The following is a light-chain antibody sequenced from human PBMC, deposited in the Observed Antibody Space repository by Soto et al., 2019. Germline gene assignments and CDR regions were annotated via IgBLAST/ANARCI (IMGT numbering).Light chain of an antibody. J-gene: IGKJ5*01. CDR2: AAT. CDR1: QNIRSY. Sequence: DIQMTQSPSSLSASVGDRVTITCRASQNIRSYFNWYQQKPGKAPKLLIYAATSLQSGVPSRFTGSGYGTDCSLTINSLQPDDFATYYCQQTYSTPPTFGQGKRLEIK. CDR3: QQTYSTPPT. V-gene: IGKV1-39*01.